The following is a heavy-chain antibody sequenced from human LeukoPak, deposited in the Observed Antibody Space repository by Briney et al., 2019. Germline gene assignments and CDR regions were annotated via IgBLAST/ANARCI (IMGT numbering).Heavy chain of an antibody. V-gene: IGHV3-23*01. D-gene: IGHD6-19*01. CDR2: ISGSGGST. CDR3: ARSHPAVAGNSREAGRTRLPATHVTMYDY. CDR1: GFTFSSYA. J-gene: IGHJ4*02. Sequence: GGSLRLSCAASGFTFSSYAMSWVRQAPGKGLEWVSTISGSGGSTYHADSVKGRFTISRDNAKNSLYLQMNSLRAEDTAVYYCARSHPAVAGNSREAGRTRLPATHVTMYDYWGQGTLVTVSS.